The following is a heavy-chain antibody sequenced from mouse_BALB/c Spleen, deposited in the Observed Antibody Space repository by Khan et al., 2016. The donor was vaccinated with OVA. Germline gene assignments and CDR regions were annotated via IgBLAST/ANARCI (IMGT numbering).Heavy chain of an antibody. CDR2: INPGSGYT. D-gene: IGHD1-2*01. J-gene: IGHJ3*01. V-gene: IGHV1-77*01. CDR3: ARRNAFGCTFAY. CDR1: GYTFTDFS. Sequence: QVQLQQSGAELARPGASVKLSCKASGYTFTDFSINWVKQRPGQGLEWIGEINPGSGYTYYNESFKDKATLTADKSSNTAYLQLSSLTSEDSAVYSCARRNAFGCTFAYWGQGTLVTVSA.